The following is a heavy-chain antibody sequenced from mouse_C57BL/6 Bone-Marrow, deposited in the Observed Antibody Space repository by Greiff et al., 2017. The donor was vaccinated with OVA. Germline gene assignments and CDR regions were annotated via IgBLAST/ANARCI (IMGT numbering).Heavy chain of an antibody. Sequence: QVHVKQSGAELVKPGASVKLSCKASGYTFTEYTIHWVKQRSGQGLEWIGWFYPGSGSIKYNEKFKDKATLTADKSSSTVYMELSRLTSEDSAVYFCARHEAYGYDRAWFAYWGQGTLVTVSA. CDR1: GYTFTEYT. D-gene: IGHD2-2*01. CDR2: FYPGSGSI. CDR3: ARHEAYGYDRAWFAY. J-gene: IGHJ3*01. V-gene: IGHV1-62-2*01.